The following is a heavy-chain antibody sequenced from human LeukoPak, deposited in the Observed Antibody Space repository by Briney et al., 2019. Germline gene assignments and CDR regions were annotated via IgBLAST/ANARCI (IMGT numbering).Heavy chain of an antibody. J-gene: IGHJ4*02. D-gene: IGHD3-10*01. CDR2: LYSGGST. V-gene: IGHV3-53*01. CDR1: GFTVSSNY. CDR3: ARDYTYGSGSYDY. Sequence: GGSLRLFCAASGFTVSSNYMSWVRQAPGKGLEWVSVLYSGGSTYYADSVKGRLTISRDNSKNTLYLQMSSLRAVDTAVYYCARDYTYGSGSYDYWGQGTLVTVSS.